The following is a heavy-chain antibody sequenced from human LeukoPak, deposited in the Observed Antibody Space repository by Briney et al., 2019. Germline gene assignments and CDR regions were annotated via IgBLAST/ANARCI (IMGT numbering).Heavy chain of an antibody. Sequence: GGSLRLSCAASGFTFSSYAMSWVRQAPGKGLEWVSAISGSGDNTYYGDSVKGRFTISRDNSKNTLYLQMNSLRAEDTAVYYCARTRPLDSSSWSHGDYWGQGTLVTVSS. J-gene: IGHJ4*02. CDR1: GFTFSSYA. D-gene: IGHD6-13*01. CDR3: ARTRPLDSSSWSHGDY. V-gene: IGHV3-23*01. CDR2: ISGSGDNT.